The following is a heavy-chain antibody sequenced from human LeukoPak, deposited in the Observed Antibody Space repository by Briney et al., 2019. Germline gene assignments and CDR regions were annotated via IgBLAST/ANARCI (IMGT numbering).Heavy chain of an antibody. J-gene: IGHJ3*02. V-gene: IGHV3-21*01. CDR3: ARDRRIAAAGSYAFDT. CDR2: ISSSSSYI. D-gene: IGHD6-13*01. Sequence: GGSLRLSCAACGFTFSSYSMNWVRQAPGKGLEWVSSISSSSSYIYYADSVKGRFTISRDNAKNSLYLQMNSLRAEDTAVYYCARDRRIAAAGSYAFDTWGQGTMVTVSS. CDR1: GFTFSSYS.